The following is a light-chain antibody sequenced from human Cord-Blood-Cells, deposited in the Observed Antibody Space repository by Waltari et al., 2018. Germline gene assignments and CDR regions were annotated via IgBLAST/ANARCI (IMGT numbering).Light chain of an antibody. CDR2: GKN. J-gene: IGLJ1*01. CDR1: SLRSYY. Sequence: SSELTQAPAVSVALGQTVRITCQGDSLRSYYASWYQQKPGQAPVLVIYGKNNRPSGIPDRFSGSSSGNTASLTITGAQAEDEADYYCNSRDSSGNHLYVFRTGTKVTVL. CDR3: NSRDSSGNHLYV. V-gene: IGLV3-19*01.